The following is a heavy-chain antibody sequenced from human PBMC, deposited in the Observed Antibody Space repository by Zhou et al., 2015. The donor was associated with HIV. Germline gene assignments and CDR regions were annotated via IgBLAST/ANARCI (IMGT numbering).Heavy chain of an antibody. CDR1: GYTFTGHD. Sequence: QAQLVQSGAEVEKPGASVQVSCKASGYTFTGHDINWVRQAAGQGLEWMGWMNPNSGNTGYAQKFQGRLTMTGDTSTSTVYMELTSLTSEDTAVYYCARGPYCSGDNCYSGGYYFEFWGQGTLVTVSS. J-gene: IGHJ4*02. CDR3: ARGPYCSGDNCYSGGYYFEF. D-gene: IGHD2-15*01. CDR2: MNPNSGNT. V-gene: IGHV1-8*01.